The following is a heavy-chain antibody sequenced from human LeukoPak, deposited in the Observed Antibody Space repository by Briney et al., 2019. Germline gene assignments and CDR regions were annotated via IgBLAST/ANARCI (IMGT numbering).Heavy chain of an antibody. CDR3: ARDAPDDYGDPNYYYYYMDV. CDR2: ISSSSSTI. D-gene: IGHD4-17*01. CDR1: GFTFSSYS. Sequence: PGGSLRLSCAASGFTFSSYSMNWVRQAPGKGLGWVSYISSSSSTIYYADSVRGRFTISRDNAKNSLYLQMNSLRAEDTAVYYCARDAPDDYGDPNYYYYYMDVWGKGTTVTVSS. V-gene: IGHV3-48*01. J-gene: IGHJ6*03.